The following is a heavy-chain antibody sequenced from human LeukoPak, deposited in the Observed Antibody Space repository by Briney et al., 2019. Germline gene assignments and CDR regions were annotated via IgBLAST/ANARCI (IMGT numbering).Heavy chain of an antibody. V-gene: IGHV4-4*07. CDR2: IYSSGST. CDR1: GGSISSYY. CDR3: ARDSMYATNWYDP. D-gene: IGHD2-8*01. Sequence: SETLSLTCTVSGGSISSYYWSWIRQPAGKGLEWIGRIYSSGSTNYNPSLKSRVTISVDMSKNQFSLKLRSVTAADTAVYYCARDSMYATNWYDPWGQGTLVTVSS. J-gene: IGHJ5*02.